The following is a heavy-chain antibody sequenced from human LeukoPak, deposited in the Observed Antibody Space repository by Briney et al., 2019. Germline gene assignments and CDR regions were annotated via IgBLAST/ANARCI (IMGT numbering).Heavy chain of an antibody. D-gene: IGHD3-9*01. CDR3: TGSDIGLDY. CDR2: IKSKTDGGAT. CDR1: GFTFNNAW. Sequence: GGSLRLSCAASGFTFNNAWMSWVRQAPGKGLEWVGRIKSKTDGGATDYAAPVKGRFTISRDDSKDTLYLLMNSLKTEDTAVYYCTGSDIGLDYWGQGTLVTVSS. V-gene: IGHV3-15*01. J-gene: IGHJ4*02.